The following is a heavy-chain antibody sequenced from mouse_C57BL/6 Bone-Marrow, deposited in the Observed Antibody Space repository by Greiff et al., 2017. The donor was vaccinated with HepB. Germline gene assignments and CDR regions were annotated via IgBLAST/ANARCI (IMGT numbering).Heavy chain of an antibody. Sequence: EVNVVESGGGLVQPGGSLKLSCAASGFTFSDYYMYWVRQTPEKRLEWVAYISNGGGSTYYPDTVKGRFTISRDNAKNTLYLQMSRLKSEDTAMYYCARRAGSSYWYFDVWGTGTTVTVSS. V-gene: IGHV5-12*01. D-gene: IGHD1-1*01. J-gene: IGHJ1*03. CDR3: ARRAGSSYWYFDV. CDR1: GFTFSDYY. CDR2: ISNGGGST.